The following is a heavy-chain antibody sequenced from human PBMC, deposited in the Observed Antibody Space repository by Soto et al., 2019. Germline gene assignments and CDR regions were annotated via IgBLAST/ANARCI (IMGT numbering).Heavy chain of an antibody. CDR1: GGSISSGDYY. D-gene: IGHD3-10*01. CDR2: IYYSGST. J-gene: IGHJ4*02. V-gene: IGHV4-30-4*01. Sequence: SETLSLTCTVSGGSISSGDYYWSWIRQPPGKGLEWIGYIYYSGSTYYNPSLKSRVTISVDTSKNQFSLKLSSVTAADTAVYYCARSSDSSDYYGSGSYYKPDYWGQGTLVTVSS. CDR3: ARSSDSSDYYGSGSYYKPDY.